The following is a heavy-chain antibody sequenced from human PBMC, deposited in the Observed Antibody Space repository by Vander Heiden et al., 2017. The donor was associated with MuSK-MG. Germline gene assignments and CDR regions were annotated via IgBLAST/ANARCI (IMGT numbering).Heavy chain of an antibody. J-gene: IGHJ3*02. Sequence: QVQLQESGPGLVKPSQTLSLTCTVSGGSTSSGGYYWSWIRQHPGKGLEWIGYIYYSGSTDDNPALKSRVTISVDTSKKKFSLKMRSVPAADTAVYYFARPVEFNQAFDIWGQGTMVTVYS. CDR2: IYYSGST. V-gene: IGHV4-31*03. CDR3: ARPVEFNQAFDI. CDR1: GGSTSSGGYY.